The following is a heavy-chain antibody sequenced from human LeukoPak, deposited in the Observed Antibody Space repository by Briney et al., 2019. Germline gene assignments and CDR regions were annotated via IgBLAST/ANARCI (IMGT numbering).Heavy chain of an antibody. CDR2: IIPVFGTA. CDR1: GGTFSSYA. CDR3: ARGRDTAMENWYFDL. Sequence: AAVKVSCKASGGTFSSYAISWVRQAPGQGLDWMGGIIPVFGTANYAQMFQSRVTITTDESTSTAYMELSSLRSEDTAVYYCARGRDTAMENWYFDLWGRGTLVTVSS. J-gene: IGHJ2*01. D-gene: IGHD5-18*01. V-gene: IGHV1-69*05.